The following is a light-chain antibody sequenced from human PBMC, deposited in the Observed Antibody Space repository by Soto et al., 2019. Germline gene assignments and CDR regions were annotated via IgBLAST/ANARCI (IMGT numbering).Light chain of an antibody. V-gene: IGKV1-5*01. CDR1: QSISSW. J-gene: IGKJ5*01. CDR3: QKFNVYPIT. Sequence: DIQMTQSPSTLSASVGDRVTITCRASQSISSWLAWYQQKPGKAPKLLIYDDSSLESGVPSRFSGSGSGTEFTLTISSLQPDDFATYYCQKFNVYPITXGQGTRLEIK. CDR2: DDS.